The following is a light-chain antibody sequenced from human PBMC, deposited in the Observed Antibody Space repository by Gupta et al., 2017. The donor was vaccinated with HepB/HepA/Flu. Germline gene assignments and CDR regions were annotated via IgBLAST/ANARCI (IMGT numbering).Light chain of an antibody. CDR3: QQYNNWPPWT. CDR2: GAS. V-gene: IGKV3-15*01. CDR1: QSVSSN. Sequence: EIVLTQSPATLSVSPGERATLCCRASQSVSSNLAWYQQKPGQARRLLIYGASTRATGIPARFSGSGSGTEFTLTISSLQSEDFAVYYCQQYNNWPPWTFGQGTKVEIK. J-gene: IGKJ1*01.